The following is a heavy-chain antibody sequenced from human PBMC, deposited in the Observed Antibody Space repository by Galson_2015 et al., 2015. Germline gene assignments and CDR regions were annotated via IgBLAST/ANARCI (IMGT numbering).Heavy chain of an antibody. D-gene: IGHD3-10*01. J-gene: IGHJ3*02. Sequence: SLRLSCAASGFTFSSYGMHWVRQAPGKGLEWVAVIWYDGSNKYYADSVKGRFTISRDNSKNTLYLQMNSLRAEDTAVYYCARTLLWFGEYPETHDAFDIWAKGQWSPSLQ. CDR2: IWYDGSNK. CDR1: GFTFSSYG. CDR3: ARTLLWFGEYPETHDAFDI. V-gene: IGHV3-33*01.